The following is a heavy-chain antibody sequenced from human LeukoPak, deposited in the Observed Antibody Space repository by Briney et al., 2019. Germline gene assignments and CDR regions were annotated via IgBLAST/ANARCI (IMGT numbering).Heavy chain of an antibody. V-gene: IGHV3-23*01. Sequence: GGSLRLSCAASGFTFSSYAMSWVRQAPGKGLEWVSAISGSGGSTYCADSVKGRFTISRDNFKNTLYLQMNSLRAEDTAVYYCAKDRCTNGVCYAFDYWGQGTLVTVSS. D-gene: IGHD2-8*01. CDR2: ISGSGGST. J-gene: IGHJ4*02. CDR3: AKDRCTNGVCYAFDY. CDR1: GFTFSSYA.